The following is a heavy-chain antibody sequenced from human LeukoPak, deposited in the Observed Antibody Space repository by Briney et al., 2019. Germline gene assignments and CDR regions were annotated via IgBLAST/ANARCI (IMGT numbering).Heavy chain of an antibody. Sequence: KPSETLCLTCAVYGGSFNTFYWSWIRQPPGKGLEWIGQINRYGSANYNPSLKSRVAISLDTSKNQFSLKVTSVTAADTAIYYCARDSPYSPHDSWGQGTLFPVSS. J-gene: IGHJ4*02. CDR2: INRYGSA. CDR3: ARDSPYSPHDS. CDR1: GGSFNTFY. V-gene: IGHV4-34*01. D-gene: IGHD4-11*01.